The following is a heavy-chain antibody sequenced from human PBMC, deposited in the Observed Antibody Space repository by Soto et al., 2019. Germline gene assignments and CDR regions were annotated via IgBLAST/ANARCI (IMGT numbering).Heavy chain of an antibody. D-gene: IGHD3-22*01. V-gene: IGHV3-21*01. CDR1: GFTFSSYS. Sequence: PGGSLRLSCAASGFTFSSYSMNWVRQAPGKGLEWVSSISSSSSYIYYADSVKGRFTISRDNAKNSFYLQMNSLRAEDTAVYYCARGDYYDSSGPFSDAFDIWGQGTMVTVSS. J-gene: IGHJ3*02. CDR2: ISSSSSYI. CDR3: ARGDYYDSSGPFSDAFDI.